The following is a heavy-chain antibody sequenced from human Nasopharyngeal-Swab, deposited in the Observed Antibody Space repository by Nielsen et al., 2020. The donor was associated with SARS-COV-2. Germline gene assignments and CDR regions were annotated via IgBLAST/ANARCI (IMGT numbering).Heavy chain of an antibody. Sequence: GSLRLSCTVSGGSISSSSYYWGWIRQPPGKGLEWIGSIYYSGSTYYNPSLKSRVTISVDTSTPPFSLKLSSVTAADTAVYYCARHRYSSSWSWYFDYWGQGTLVTVSS. V-gene: IGHV4-39*01. D-gene: IGHD6-13*01. CDR2: IYYSGST. J-gene: IGHJ4*02. CDR1: GGSISSSSYY. CDR3: ARHRYSSSWSWYFDY.